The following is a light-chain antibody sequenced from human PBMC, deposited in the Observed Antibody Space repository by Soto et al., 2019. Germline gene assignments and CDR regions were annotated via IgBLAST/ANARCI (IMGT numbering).Light chain of an antibody. Sequence: DIQMTQSPSSLSASVGDRVTITCRASQGITNYLACYQQKPGKVPRLLIYAASTLQSGVPSRFSGSGSGTDFTLTISSLQPEDVATYYCQQYNSAPQTFGQGTRLEIK. V-gene: IGKV1-27*01. CDR3: QQYNSAPQT. CDR1: QGITNY. J-gene: IGKJ5*01. CDR2: AAS.